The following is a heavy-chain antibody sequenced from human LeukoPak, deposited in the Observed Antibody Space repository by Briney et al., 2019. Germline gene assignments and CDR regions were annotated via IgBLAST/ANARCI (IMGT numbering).Heavy chain of an antibody. CDR1: GFTFNHFG. J-gene: IGHJ4*02. CDR2: IWSDGSNK. CDR3: AKDAQRGFDYSNSLEY. V-gene: IGHV3-33*06. Sequence: GGSLRLSCAASGFTFNHFGMHWVRQAPGKGLEWVAVIWSDGSNKFYADSVRGRFTISRDDSRKTVYLQMDRMTAEGTAIYYCAKDAQRGFDYSNSLEYWGQGALVTVSS. D-gene: IGHD4-11*01.